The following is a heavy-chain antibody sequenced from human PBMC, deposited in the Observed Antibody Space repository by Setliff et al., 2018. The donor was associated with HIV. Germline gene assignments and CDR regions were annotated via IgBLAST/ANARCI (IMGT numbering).Heavy chain of an antibody. CDR3: ARGQWLVARLDY. D-gene: IGHD6-19*01. CDR1: GGSFSGYY. V-gene: IGHV4-34*01. Sequence: PSETLSLTCAVYGGSFSGYYWSWIRQPPGKGLEWIGEINHSGSTNYNPSLKSRVTISVDTSKNQFSLKLSSVTAADTAVYYCARGQWLVARLDYWGQGTLVTVSS. J-gene: IGHJ4*02. CDR2: INHSGST.